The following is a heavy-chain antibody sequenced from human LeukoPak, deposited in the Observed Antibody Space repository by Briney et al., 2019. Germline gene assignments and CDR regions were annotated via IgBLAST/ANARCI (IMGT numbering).Heavy chain of an antibody. J-gene: IGHJ3*02. V-gene: IGHV1-46*01. Sequence: ASVKVSCKASGYTFTSYYMHWVRQAPGQGLEWMGIINPSGGSTSYAQKFQGRVTMTRNTSISTAYMELSSLRSEDTAVYYCARGYGSGSYYIFWQGAHAFDIWGQGTMVTVSS. CDR1: GYTFTSYY. CDR3: ARGYGSGSYYIFWQGAHAFDI. CDR2: INPSGGST. D-gene: IGHD3-10*01.